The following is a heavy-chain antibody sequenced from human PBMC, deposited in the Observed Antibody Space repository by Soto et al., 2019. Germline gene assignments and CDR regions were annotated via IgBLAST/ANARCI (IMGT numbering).Heavy chain of an antibody. CDR3: ARAGDDCGNVKCYIIYF. J-gene: IGHJ4*02. CDR2: INTGNGKT. Sequence: WASVKVSCKASGYTFSSYAIHWVRQAPGQRPEWMGWINTGNGKTKYAENFQGRATMTRDTSASTAYMELNSLRSDDTAVYYCARAGDDCGNVKCYIIYFWGQGTQVTVSS. V-gene: IGHV1-3*04. D-gene: IGHD2-21*01. CDR1: GYTFSSYA.